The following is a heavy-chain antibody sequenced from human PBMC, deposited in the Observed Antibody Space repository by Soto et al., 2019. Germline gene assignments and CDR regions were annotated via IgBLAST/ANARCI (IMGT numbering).Heavy chain of an antibody. Sequence: VQLVQSGAEVKKPGASGKVSCKASGNTFTSYGISWVRQAPGQGPEWMGWISAYNGNTNYAQKLQGRVTMTTDTSTSTAYMELRSLRSDDTAVYYCARDHSGYENKGFDYWGQGTLVIVSS. J-gene: IGHJ4*02. V-gene: IGHV1-18*01. CDR1: GNTFTSYG. CDR2: ISAYNGNT. D-gene: IGHD5-12*01. CDR3: ARDHSGYENKGFDY.